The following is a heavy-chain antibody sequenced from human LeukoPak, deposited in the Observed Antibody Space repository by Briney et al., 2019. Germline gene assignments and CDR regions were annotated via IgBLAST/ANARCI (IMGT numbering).Heavy chain of an antibody. D-gene: IGHD5-18*01. V-gene: IGHV3-30-3*01. CDR2: ISYDGSEK. CDR1: GFTFSSGA. J-gene: IGHJ4*02. Sequence: GGSLRLSCTASGFTFSSGAMHWVRQAPGKGLEWVAVISYDGSEKYYADSVTGRFTISRDNSRNTLYLQMNSLRVEDTAMYYCARAGYSYGLGFDYWGQGTLVTVSS. CDR3: ARAGYSYGLGFDY.